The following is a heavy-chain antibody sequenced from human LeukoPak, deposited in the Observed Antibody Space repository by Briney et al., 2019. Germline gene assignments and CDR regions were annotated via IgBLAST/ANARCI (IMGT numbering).Heavy chain of an antibody. CDR2: ISGYNGKT. CDR3: ARVICSGDTCYPPSAVDI. Sequence: ASVKVSCKTSGYTFNSYYVGWVRQAPGQGLEWMGWISGYNGKTSYAQKFQGRVTMTTDTSTTTAYMELRSLRSDDTAVYYCARVICSGDTCYPPSAVDIWGQGTMVTVSS. V-gene: IGHV1-18*01. J-gene: IGHJ3*02. CDR1: GYTFNSYY. D-gene: IGHD2-15*01.